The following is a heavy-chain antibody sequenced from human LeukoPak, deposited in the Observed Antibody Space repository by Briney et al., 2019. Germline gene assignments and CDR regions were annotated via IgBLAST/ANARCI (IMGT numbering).Heavy chain of an antibody. D-gene: IGHD1-26*01. V-gene: IGHV3-21*01. CDR3: ARLSGSSYGKYYFDY. J-gene: IGHJ4*02. Sequence: GGSLRLSCAASGFTFTSYAMEWVRQAPGKGLEWLSSLTSSSNYIYYADSVKGRFTISRDNAKSSLYLQMNSLRDEDTAIYYCARLSGSSYGKYYFDYWGQGTLVTVSS. CDR1: GFTFTSYA. CDR2: LTSSSNYI.